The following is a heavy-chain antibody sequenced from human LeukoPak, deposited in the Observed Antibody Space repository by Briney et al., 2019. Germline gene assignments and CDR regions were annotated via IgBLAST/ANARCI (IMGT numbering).Heavy chain of an antibody. V-gene: IGHV4-39*01. CDR2: IYYTGIT. Sequence: SETLSLTCTVSGGSISGNSFYWGWVRQPPGKGLEWIGNIYYTGITYYNPSLKSRVTISVDTSKNQFSLKLNSVTAADTAVYYCARVVPAANSQLEDYYYYMDVWGKGTTVTVSS. CDR3: ARVVPAANSQLEDYYYYMDV. J-gene: IGHJ6*03. CDR1: GGSISGNSFY. D-gene: IGHD2-2*01.